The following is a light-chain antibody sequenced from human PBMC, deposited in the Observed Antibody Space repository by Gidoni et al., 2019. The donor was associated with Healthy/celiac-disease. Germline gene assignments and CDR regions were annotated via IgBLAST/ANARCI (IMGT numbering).Light chain of an antibody. V-gene: IGKV3-11*01. CDR3: HQRNNWPIT. Sequence: EIVLTQSPATLSLSPGERATLSCRDSQSVSSSLAWYQQRPGQAPRLLIYDASSRATGIPARFSGSGSGTDFTLTISSLEPEDYAVYYCHQRNNWPITFGQGTRLEIK. CDR1: QSVSSS. J-gene: IGKJ5*01. CDR2: DAS.